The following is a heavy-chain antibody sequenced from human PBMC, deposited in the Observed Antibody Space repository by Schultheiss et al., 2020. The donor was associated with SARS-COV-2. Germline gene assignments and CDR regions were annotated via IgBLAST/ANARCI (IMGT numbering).Heavy chain of an antibody. CDR3: ARGPPSWAGNTAFFQH. J-gene: IGHJ1*01. D-gene: IGHD5-18*01. CDR1: GGSFSGYY. Sequence: SETLSLTCAVYGGSFSGYYWSWIRQSPGKGLEWIGEINHSGSTNYNPSLKSRVTISVDTSKNQFSLKVTSVTAADTAVYYCARGPPSWAGNTAFFQHWGQGTLVTVSS. CDR2: INHSGST. V-gene: IGHV4-34*01.